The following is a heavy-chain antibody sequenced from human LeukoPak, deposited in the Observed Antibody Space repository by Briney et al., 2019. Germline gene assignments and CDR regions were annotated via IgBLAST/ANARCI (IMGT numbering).Heavy chain of an antibody. Sequence: AASVKVSCKASGGTFSSYAISWVRQAPGQGLEWMGGIIPIFGTANYAQKFQGRVTITTDGSTSTAYMELSSLRSEDTAVYYCARDLAWNYQPYFDYWGQGTLVTVSS. CDR3: ARDLAWNYQPYFDY. D-gene: IGHD1-7*01. CDR1: GGTFSSYA. J-gene: IGHJ4*02. V-gene: IGHV1-69*05. CDR2: IIPIFGTA.